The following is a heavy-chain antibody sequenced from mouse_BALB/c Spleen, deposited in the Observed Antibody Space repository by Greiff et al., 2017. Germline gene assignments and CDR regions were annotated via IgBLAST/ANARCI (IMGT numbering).Heavy chain of an antibody. D-gene: IGHD2-14*01. CDR1: GFTFSSYA. J-gene: IGHJ4*01. CDR2: ISSGGST. V-gene: IGHV5-6-5*01. Sequence: VQLVESGGGLVKPGGSLKLSCAASGFTFSSYAMSWVRQTPEKRLEWVASISSGGSTYYPDSVKGRFTISRDNARNILYLQMSSLRSEDTAMYYCARGVRRHYAMDYWGQGTSVTVSS. CDR3: ARGVRRHYAMDY.